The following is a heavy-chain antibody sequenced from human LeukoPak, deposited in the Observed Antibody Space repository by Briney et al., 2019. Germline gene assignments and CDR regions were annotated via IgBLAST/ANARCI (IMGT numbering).Heavy chain of an antibody. CDR3: SRGGLSATVTTRRVIDYFDY. CDR2: IIPIFGTA. Sequence: SVKVSCKASGGTFSSYAISWVRQAPGQGLEWMGGIIPIFGTANYAQKFQGRVTITADESTSTAYMELSSLRSEDTAVYYCSRGGLSATVTTRRVIDYFDYWGQGTLVTVSS. D-gene: IGHD4-17*01. CDR1: GGTFSSYA. J-gene: IGHJ4*02. V-gene: IGHV1-69*13.